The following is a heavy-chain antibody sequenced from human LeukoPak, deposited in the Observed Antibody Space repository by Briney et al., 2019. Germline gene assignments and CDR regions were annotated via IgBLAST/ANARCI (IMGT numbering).Heavy chain of an antibody. D-gene: IGHD5-12*01. CDR1: GFTFSSYW. CDR2: INSDGSIT. V-gene: IGHV3-74*01. CDR3: ARVRATFSPHFDN. Sequence: GSLRLSCAASGFTFSSYWMHWVRQAPGKGLMWVSRINSDGSITSYADSVKGRFTISRDNAKNTLYVQMNSLRAEDTAVYYCARVRATFSPHFDNWGQGTLVTVSS. J-gene: IGHJ4*02.